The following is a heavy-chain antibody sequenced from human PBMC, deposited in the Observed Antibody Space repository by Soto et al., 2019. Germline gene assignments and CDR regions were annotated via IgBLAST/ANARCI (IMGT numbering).Heavy chain of an antibody. D-gene: IGHD6-13*01. V-gene: IGHV3-33*01. CDR2: IWYDGSNK. Sequence: QVQLVESGGGVVQPGRSLRLSCAASGFTFSSYGMHWVRQAPGQGLEWVAVIWYDGSNKYYADSVKGRFTISRDNSKNTLYLQMNSLRAEDTAVYYCARGSLKAAGTRRGYYFDYWGQGTLVTVSS. J-gene: IGHJ4*02. CDR3: ARGSLKAAGTRRGYYFDY. CDR1: GFTFSSYG.